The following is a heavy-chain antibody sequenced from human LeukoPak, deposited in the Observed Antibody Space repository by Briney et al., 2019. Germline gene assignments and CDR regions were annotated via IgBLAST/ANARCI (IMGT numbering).Heavy chain of an antibody. J-gene: IGHJ4*02. D-gene: IGHD1-26*01. V-gene: IGHV3-21*01. CDR3: ARGPAANSGNYYAGDY. CDR1: GFTFSSYS. CDR2: ISSSSSYI. Sequence: GGSLRLSCAASGFTFSSYSMNWVRQAPGKGLEWVSSISSSSSYIYYADSVKGRFTLSRDNAKNSLYLQMNSLKSEDSAAYYCARGPAANSGNYYAGDYWGQGTLVTVSS.